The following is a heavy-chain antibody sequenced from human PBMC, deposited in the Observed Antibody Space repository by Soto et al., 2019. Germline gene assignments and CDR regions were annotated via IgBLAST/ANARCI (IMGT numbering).Heavy chain of an antibody. CDR2: IYYSGST. Sequence: SETLSLTCTVSGGSISSGDYYWSWIRQPPGKGLEWIGYIYYSGSTYYNPSLKSRVTISVDTSKNQFSLKLSSVTAADTAAYYCARASWFGELLFPWFDPWGQGTLVTVSS. CDR3: ARASWFGELLFPWFDP. J-gene: IGHJ5*02. V-gene: IGHV4-30-4*01. D-gene: IGHD3-10*01. CDR1: GGSISSGDYY.